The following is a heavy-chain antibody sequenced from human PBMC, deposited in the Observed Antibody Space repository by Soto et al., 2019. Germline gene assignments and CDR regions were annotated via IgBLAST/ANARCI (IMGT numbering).Heavy chain of an antibody. CDR3: ATDPAQIAAAGTFDY. CDR2: ISSSSSTI. J-gene: IGHJ4*02. D-gene: IGHD6-13*01. Sequence: GGSLRLSCAASGFTFSSYAMSWVRQAPGKGLEWVSYISSSSSTIYYADSVKGRFTISRDNAKNSLYLQMNSLRAEDTAVYYCATDPAQIAAAGTFDYWGQGTLVTV. CDR1: GFTFSSYA. V-gene: IGHV3-48*01.